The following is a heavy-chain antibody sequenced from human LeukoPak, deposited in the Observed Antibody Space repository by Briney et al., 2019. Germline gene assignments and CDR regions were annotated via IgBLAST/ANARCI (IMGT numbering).Heavy chain of an antibody. Sequence: SETLSLTCRVSGGSISSTSHYWGWIRQPPGKGLEWIASIYYSGETFYNPSLKSRVAISVDTSNNEVFLDLYSVTAADTAMYYCAETNTQDWFDPWGRGTLVTVSS. J-gene: IGHJ5*02. V-gene: IGHV4-39*07. CDR1: GGSISSTSHY. D-gene: IGHD2-8*01. CDR2: IYYSGET. CDR3: AETNTQDWFDP.